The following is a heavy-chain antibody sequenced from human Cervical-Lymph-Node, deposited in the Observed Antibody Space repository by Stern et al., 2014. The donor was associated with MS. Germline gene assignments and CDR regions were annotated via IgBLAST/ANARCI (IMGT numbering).Heavy chain of an antibody. CDR3: ARIMGKIDDSSGYYAYYFDY. D-gene: IGHD3-22*01. V-gene: IGHV2-26*01. Sequence: ESGPVLVKPTETLTLTCTVSGFSLSNARMGVSWIRQPPGKALEWLANIFSNDEKSYSTSLKSRLTISKDTSKSQVVLTMTNMDPVDTATYYCARIMGKIDDSSGYYAYYFDYWGQGTLVTVSS. CDR1: GFSLSNARMG. CDR2: IFSNDEK. J-gene: IGHJ4*02.